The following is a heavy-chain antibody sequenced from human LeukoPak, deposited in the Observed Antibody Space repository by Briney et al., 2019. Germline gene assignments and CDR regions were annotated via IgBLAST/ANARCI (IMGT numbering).Heavy chain of an antibody. CDR2: ISGSGSSGGST. CDR3: AKSGYNRFDC. CDR1: GFTFSSYA. Sequence: PGGSLRLPCVASGFTFSSYAMSWVRQAPGKGPEWVSAISGSGSSGGSTYYADSVKGRFTISRDNFKNTLYLQMNSLRAEDTAVYYCAKSGYNRFDCWGQGTLVTVSS. J-gene: IGHJ4*02. D-gene: IGHD5-24*01. V-gene: IGHV3-23*01.